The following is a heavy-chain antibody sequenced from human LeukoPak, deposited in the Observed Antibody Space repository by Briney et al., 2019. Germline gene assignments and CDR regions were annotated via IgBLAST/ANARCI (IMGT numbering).Heavy chain of an antibody. Sequence: PGGSLRLSCAASGFTFSSYGMHWVRQAPGKGLEWGAVISYDGSNKYYADSVKGRFTISRDNSKNTLYLQMNSLRAEDTAVYYCAKEMDSGYDYGPFDYWGQGTLVTVSS. J-gene: IGHJ4*02. CDR3: AKEMDSGYDYGPFDY. D-gene: IGHD5-12*01. V-gene: IGHV3-30*18. CDR1: GFTFSSYG. CDR2: ISYDGSNK.